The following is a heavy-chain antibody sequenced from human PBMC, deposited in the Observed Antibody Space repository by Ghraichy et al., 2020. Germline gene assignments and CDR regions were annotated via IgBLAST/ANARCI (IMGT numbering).Heavy chain of an antibody. J-gene: IGHJ4*02. V-gene: IGHV3-23*01. CDR3: AKDHLRFLEWLPFDY. D-gene: IGHD3-3*01. Sequence: GESLNISCAASGFTFSSYAMSWVRQAPGKGLEWVSAISGSGGSTYYADSVKGRFTISRDNSKNTLYLQMNSLRAEDTAVYYCAKDHLRFLEWLPFDYWGQGTLVTVSS. CDR1: GFTFSSYA. CDR2: ISGSGGST.